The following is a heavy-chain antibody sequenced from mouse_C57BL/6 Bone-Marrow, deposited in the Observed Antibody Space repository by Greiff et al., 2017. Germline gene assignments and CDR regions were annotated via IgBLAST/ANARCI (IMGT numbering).Heavy chain of an antibody. D-gene: IGHD2-10*01. CDR2: ISSGSSTI. CDR1: GFTFSDYG. CDR3: ARTPYYGNYYFDY. Sequence: EVKVVESGGGLVKPGGSLKLSCAASGFTFSDYGMHWVRQAPEKGLEWVAYISSGSSTIYYADTVKGRFTISRDNAKNTLFLQMTSLRSEDTAMYYCARTPYYGNYYFDYWGQGTTLTVSS. J-gene: IGHJ2*01. V-gene: IGHV5-17*01.